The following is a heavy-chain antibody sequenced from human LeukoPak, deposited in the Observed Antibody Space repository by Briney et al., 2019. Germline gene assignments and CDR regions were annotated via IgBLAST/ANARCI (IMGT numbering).Heavy chain of an antibody. D-gene: IGHD4-23*01. CDR3: ATDRYYGGNTDY. CDR1: GFTFSSYG. J-gene: IGHJ4*02. CDR2: ISGSGGST. Sequence: GGSLRLSCAASGFTFSSYGMNWVRQAPGKGLEWVSGISGSGGSTYYADSVKGRFTISRDNSKNTLYLQMNSLRAEDTAVYYCATDRYYGGNTDYWGQGTLVTVSS. V-gene: IGHV3-23*01.